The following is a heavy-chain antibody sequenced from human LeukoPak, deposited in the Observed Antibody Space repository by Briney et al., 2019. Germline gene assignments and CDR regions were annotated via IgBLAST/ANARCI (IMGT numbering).Heavy chain of an antibody. Sequence: VSVKVSCKASGYTFTGYYMHWVRQAPGQGLGWMGWINPNSGGTNYAQKFQGRVTMTRDTSISTAYMELSRLRSDDTAVYYCASKYSSGWYDFYYFDYWGQGTLVTVSS. CDR2: INPNSGGT. J-gene: IGHJ4*02. V-gene: IGHV1-2*02. CDR3: ASKYSSGWYDFYYFDY. CDR1: GYTFTGYY. D-gene: IGHD6-19*01.